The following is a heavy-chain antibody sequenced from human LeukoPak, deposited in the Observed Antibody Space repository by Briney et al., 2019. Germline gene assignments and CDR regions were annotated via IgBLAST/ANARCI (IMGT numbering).Heavy chain of an antibody. V-gene: IGHV3-23*01. Sequence: GGSLRLSCAASGFTFSSYAMSWVRQAPGKGLEWVSAISGSGGSTYYADSVKGRFTISRDNSKNTLYLQMNSLRAEDTAVYYCARRAQYDILTGYPFDYWGQGTLVTVSS. J-gene: IGHJ4*02. CDR1: GFTFSSYA. CDR3: ARRAQYDILTGYPFDY. CDR2: ISGSGGST. D-gene: IGHD3-9*01.